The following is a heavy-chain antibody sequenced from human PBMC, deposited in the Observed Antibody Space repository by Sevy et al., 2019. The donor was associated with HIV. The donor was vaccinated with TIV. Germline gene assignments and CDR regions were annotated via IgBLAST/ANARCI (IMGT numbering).Heavy chain of an antibody. D-gene: IGHD3-16*02. CDR3: VTPRGFYHSD. Sequence: GGSLRLSCAVSGFTFINAWMTWVRQAPGKGLEWVGRIKSKTDGGTTHYAAPVKGRFTISTDDSKNTLFLNMNNLKIEDTAIYYCVTPRGFYHSDWGQGTLVTVSS. CDR1: GFTFINAW. V-gene: IGHV3-15*01. CDR2: IKSKTDGGTT. J-gene: IGHJ4*02.